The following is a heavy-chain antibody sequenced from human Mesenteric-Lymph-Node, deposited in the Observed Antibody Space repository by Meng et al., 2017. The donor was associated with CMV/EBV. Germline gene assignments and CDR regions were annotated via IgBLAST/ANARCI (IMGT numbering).Heavy chain of an antibody. CDR1: GFTFDDYA. CDR2: ISWNSGSI. Sequence: SLKISCAASGFTFDDYAMHWVRQAPGKGLEWVSGISWNSGSIGYADSVKGRFTISRDNAKNSLYLQMNSLRAEDTALYYCAKSPLKDYYDSSGYFDYFDYWGQGTLVTVSS. CDR3: AKSPLKDYYDSSGYFDYFDY. J-gene: IGHJ4*02. V-gene: IGHV3-9*01. D-gene: IGHD3-22*01.